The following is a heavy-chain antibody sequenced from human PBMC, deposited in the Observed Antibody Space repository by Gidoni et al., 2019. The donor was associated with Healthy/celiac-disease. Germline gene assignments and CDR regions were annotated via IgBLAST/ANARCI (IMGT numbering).Heavy chain of an antibody. CDR3: ARESRGTGGDY. CDR2: IKQDGSGK. Sequence: EVQLVESGGGLVQPGGSLRLSCAASGFTFSNNWMSWVRQAPGKGPEWVANIKQDGSGKYYVDSVKGRFTISRDNAKNSLYLQMNSLTAEDTAVYYCARESRGTGGDYWGQGTLVTVSS. V-gene: IGHV3-7*03. CDR1: GFTFSNNW. D-gene: IGHD7-27*01. J-gene: IGHJ4*02.